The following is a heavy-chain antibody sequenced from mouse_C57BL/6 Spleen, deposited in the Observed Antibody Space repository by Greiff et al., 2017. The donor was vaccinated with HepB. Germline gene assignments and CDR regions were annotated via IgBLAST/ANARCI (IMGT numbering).Heavy chain of an antibody. J-gene: IGHJ4*01. CDR3: ARWPTDAMDY. CDR1: GYTFTSYW. D-gene: IGHD1-1*01. V-gene: IGHV1-50*01. CDR2: IDPSDSYT. Sequence: QVQLQQPGAELVKPGASVKLSCKASGYTFTSYWLQWVKQRPGQGLEWIGEIDPSDSYTNYKQKFKCKATLTVDTASSTAYMQLSSLTSEDSAVYYCARWPTDAMDYWGQGTSVTVSS.